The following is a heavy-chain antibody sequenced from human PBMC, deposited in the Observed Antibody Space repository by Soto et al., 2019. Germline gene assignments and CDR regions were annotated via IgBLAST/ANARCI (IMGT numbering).Heavy chain of an antibody. J-gene: IGHJ6*02. CDR1: GDSIRDYY. D-gene: IGHD5-12*01. CDR2: MYISGST. V-gene: IGHV4-4*07. Sequence: QVQLQESGPGLVKTSETLSVTCSVSGDSIRDYYWSWIRQPAGKGLEWIGRMYISGSTNYNPSLKSRVTMPADTSVNHLSLTLRSVTAADTAIYYCARMYNSGFYRPEGDYYFYGMDVWGQGTTVTVSS. CDR3: ARMYNSGFYRPEGDYYFYGMDV.